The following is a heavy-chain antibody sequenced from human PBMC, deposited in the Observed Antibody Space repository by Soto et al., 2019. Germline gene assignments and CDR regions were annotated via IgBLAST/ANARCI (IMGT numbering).Heavy chain of an antibody. D-gene: IGHD6-6*01. CDR3: AAEDPYSSSSYYYYGMDV. CDR2: IIPIFGTA. V-gene: IGHV1-69*01. Sequence: QVQLVQSGAEVKKPGSSVKVSCKASGGTFSSYAISWVRQAPGQGLEWMGGIIPIFGTANYAQKFQGRVTITADESTSRAYMELSSLRSEDTAVYYCAAEDPYSSSSYYYYGMDVWGQGTTVTVSS. J-gene: IGHJ6*02. CDR1: GGTFSSYA.